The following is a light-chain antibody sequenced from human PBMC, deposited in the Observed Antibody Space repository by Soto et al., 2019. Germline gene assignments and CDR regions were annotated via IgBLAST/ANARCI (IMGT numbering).Light chain of an antibody. J-gene: IGLJ1*01. CDR3: GTWDSSLRAYV. CDR2: ENN. Sequence: QSVLTQPPSVSAAPGQKVTISCSGSSSNVANNYVSWYQHLPGTAPKLLICENNKRPSGIPDRFSGSKSGTSATLGITGLQTGDEADFYCGTWDSSLRAYVFGTGTKLTV. V-gene: IGLV1-51*02. CDR1: SSNVANNY.